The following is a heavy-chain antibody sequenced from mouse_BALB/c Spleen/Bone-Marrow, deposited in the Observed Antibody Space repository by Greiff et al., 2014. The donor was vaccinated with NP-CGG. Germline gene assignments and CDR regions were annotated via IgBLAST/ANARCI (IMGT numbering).Heavy chain of an antibody. Sequence: VQVVESGPGLVAPSQSLSITYTVSGFSLTSYDINWIRQPPGKGLEWLGVIWTGGGTNYNSAFMSRLSISKDNSKSQVFLKMNSLQTDDTAIYYCVREGAYYGDYDWYFDVWGAGTTVTVSS. CDR1: GFSLTSYD. V-gene: IGHV2-9-2*01. CDR2: IWTGGGT. D-gene: IGHD2-13*01. CDR3: VREGAYYGDYDWYFDV. J-gene: IGHJ1*01.